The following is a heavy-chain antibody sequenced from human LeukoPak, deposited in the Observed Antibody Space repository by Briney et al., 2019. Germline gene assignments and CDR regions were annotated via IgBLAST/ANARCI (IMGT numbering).Heavy chain of an antibody. Sequence: ASVKVSCKASGYTFTSYDINWVRQATGQGLEWMGWMNPNSGNTGYAQKFQGRVTMTRNTSISTAYMELSSQRSEDTAVYYCARVGPYGSGSSYWGQGTLVTVSS. CDR1: GYTFTSYD. J-gene: IGHJ4*02. CDR3: ARVGPYGSGSSY. V-gene: IGHV1-8*01. D-gene: IGHD3-10*01. CDR2: MNPNSGNT.